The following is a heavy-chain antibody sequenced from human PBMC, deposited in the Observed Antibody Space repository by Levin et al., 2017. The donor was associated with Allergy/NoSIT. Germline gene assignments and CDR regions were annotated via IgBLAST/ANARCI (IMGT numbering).Heavy chain of an antibody. CDR1: GYTFTGYY. J-gene: IGHJ4*02. D-gene: IGHD1-26*01. Sequence: ASVKVSCKASGYTFTGYYMHWVRQAPGQGLEWMGWINPNSGGTNYAQKFQGRVTMTRDTSISTAYMELSRLRSDDTAVYYCARVKLSGSFSDYWGQGTLVTVSS. V-gene: IGHV1-2*02. CDR2: INPNSGGT. CDR3: ARVKLSGSFSDY.